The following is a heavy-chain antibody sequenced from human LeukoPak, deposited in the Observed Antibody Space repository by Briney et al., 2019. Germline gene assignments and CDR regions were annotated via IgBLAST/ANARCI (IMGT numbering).Heavy chain of an antibody. CDR1: GYTFTGYY. D-gene: IGHD5-18*01. J-gene: IGHJ4*02. CDR2: INPNSGGT. V-gene: IGHV1-2*02. CDR3: ARDNTELMWIQPYFDY. Sequence: ASVKVSSKASGYTFTGYYMHWVRQAPGQGLEWMGWINPNSGGTNYAQKFQGRVTMTRDTSISTAYMELSRLRSDDTAVYYCARDNTELMWIQPYFDYWGQGTLVTVSS.